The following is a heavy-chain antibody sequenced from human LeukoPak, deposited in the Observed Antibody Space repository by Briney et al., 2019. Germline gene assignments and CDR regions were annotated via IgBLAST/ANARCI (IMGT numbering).Heavy chain of an antibody. Sequence: ASVKVSCKASGYTFTSYDINWVRQPTGQGLEWMGWMNPNSGNTGYAQKFQGRVTITSNTSISTAYMELSSLRSEDTAVYYCARGYDFWSGYYWYFDYWGQGTLVTVSS. CDR1: GYTFTSYD. CDR3: ARGYDFWSGYYWYFDY. J-gene: IGHJ4*02. CDR2: MNPNSGNT. V-gene: IGHV1-8*03. D-gene: IGHD3-3*01.